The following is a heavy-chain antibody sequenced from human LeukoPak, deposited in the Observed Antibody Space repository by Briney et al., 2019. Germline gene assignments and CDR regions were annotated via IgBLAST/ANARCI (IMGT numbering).Heavy chain of an antibody. D-gene: IGHD2-2*01. CDR1: GFTFSSYA. CDR2: ISGSGGST. CDR3: ARDGTYCSSTSCPGAYYYYYGMDV. J-gene: IGHJ6*02. Sequence: GGSLRLSCAASGFTFSSYAMSWVRQAPGKGLEWVSAISGSGGSTYYADSVKGRFTISRDNSKNTLYLQMNSLRAEDTAVYYCARDGTYCSSTSCPGAYYYYYGMDVWGQGTTVTVSS. V-gene: IGHV3-23*01.